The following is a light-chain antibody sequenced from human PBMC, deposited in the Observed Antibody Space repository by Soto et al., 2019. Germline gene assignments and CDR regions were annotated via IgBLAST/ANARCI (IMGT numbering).Light chain of an antibody. CDR1: TSDIDNYDS. J-gene: IGLJ1*01. CDR3: FSYSTSSSLYV. CDR2: DVN. Sequence: QSVLTQPPSVSGSPGQSVTISCTGTTSDIDNYDSVSWYQQAPGTAPKLIIYDVNNRPSGISNRFSGSKSGDTASLTISGFQAEDEDEYSCFSYSTSSSLYVFGSVTKVNVL. V-gene: IGLV2-18*02.